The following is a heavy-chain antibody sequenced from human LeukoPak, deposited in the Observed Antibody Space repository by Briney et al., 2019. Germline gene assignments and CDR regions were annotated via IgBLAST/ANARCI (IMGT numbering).Heavy chain of an antibody. Sequence: GGSLRLSCAASGFTFSTYAMHWVRQAPGKGLEWVAAISYDASNKFYADSVKGRFTISRDNSKNTLYLQMNSLRAEDTAVYYCARDRYYDSSGYYVGGVAFDIWGQGTLVTVSS. J-gene: IGHJ3*02. D-gene: IGHD3-22*01. CDR1: GFTFSTYA. CDR3: ARDRYYDSSGYYVGGVAFDI. V-gene: IGHV3-30-3*01. CDR2: ISYDASNK.